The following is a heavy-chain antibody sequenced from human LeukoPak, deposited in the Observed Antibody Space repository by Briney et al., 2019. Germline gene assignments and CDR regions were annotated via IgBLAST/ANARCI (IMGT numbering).Heavy chain of an antibody. V-gene: IGHV4-39*07. CDR2: IYYSGST. D-gene: IGHD2-2*01. Sequence: PSETLSLTCTVSGGSISSSSYYWGWIRQPPGKGREGIGSIYYSGSTYYNPSLKSRVTISVDTSKNQFSLKLSSVTAADTAVYYCSRIVVPAAMYPSPGYYYYYMDVWGKGTTVTVSS. CDR1: GGSISSSSYY. J-gene: IGHJ6*03. CDR3: SRIVVPAAMYPSPGYYYYYMDV.